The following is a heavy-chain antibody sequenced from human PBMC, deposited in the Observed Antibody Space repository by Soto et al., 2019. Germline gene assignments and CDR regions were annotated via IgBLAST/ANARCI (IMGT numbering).Heavy chain of an antibody. CDR1: GFTFSGYA. V-gene: IGHV3-23*01. CDR2: IGSGSP. Sequence: EAQLLESGGGLVQPGGSLRLSCAASGFTFSGYAMSWVRQAPGKGLEWVSAIGSGSPFYADSVKGRFTISRDNANSMLYLQMNSLRADDTAVYFCAQDLGSSWYHYNSFAPGGQGTLVTVSS. J-gene: IGHJ5*02. CDR3: AQDLGSSWYHYNSFAP. D-gene: IGHD6-13*01.